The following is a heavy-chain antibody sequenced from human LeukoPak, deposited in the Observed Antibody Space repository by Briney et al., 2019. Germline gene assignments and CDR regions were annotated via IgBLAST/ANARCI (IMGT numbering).Heavy chain of an antibody. CDR2: IHYSGTT. Sequence: PSETLSLTCTVSGGTISTYYWSWIRQPPGKGLEWIGYIHYSGTTNYNPSLKNRVTISLDTSKNQFSLNLSSVTAADTAVYYCARMGGYSGYATHWGQGTLVTVSS. CDR1: GGTISTYY. CDR3: ARMGGYSGYATH. D-gene: IGHD5-12*01. V-gene: IGHV4-59*08. J-gene: IGHJ4*02.